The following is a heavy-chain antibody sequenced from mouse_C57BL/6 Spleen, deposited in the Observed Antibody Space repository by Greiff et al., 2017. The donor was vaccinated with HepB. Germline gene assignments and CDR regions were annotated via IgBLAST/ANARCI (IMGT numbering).Heavy chain of an antibody. CDR3: TRDPYYYGSWYFDV. CDR2: ISSGGDYI. CDR1: GFTFSSYA. Sequence: EVKVVESGEGLVKPGGSLKLSCAASGFTFSSYAMSWVRQTPEKRLEWVAYISSGGDYIYYADTVKGRFTISRDNARNTLYLQMSSLKSEDTAMYYCTRDPYYYGSWYFDVWGTGTTVTVSS. J-gene: IGHJ1*03. V-gene: IGHV5-9-1*02. D-gene: IGHD1-1*01.